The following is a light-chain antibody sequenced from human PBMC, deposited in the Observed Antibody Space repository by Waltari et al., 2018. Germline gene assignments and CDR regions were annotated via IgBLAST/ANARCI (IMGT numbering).Light chain of an antibody. V-gene: IGKV4-1*01. Sequence: DIVMTQSPDSLAVSLGERATINCKSSQSVLYNSNNKNHLAWYQQKPGQPPKLLIYWASTRESGVPDRSSGSGSGTDFPLTSTSLQAEDVAVYYCQQHYSSPPTFGQGTKVEIK. J-gene: IGKJ1*01. CDR1: QSVLYNSNNKNH. CDR3: QQHYSSPPT. CDR2: WAS.